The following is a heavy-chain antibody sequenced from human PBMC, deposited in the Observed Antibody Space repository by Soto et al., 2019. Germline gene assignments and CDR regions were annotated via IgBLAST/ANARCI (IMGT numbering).Heavy chain of an antibody. CDR1: GFTVSSNY. J-gene: IGHJ6*02. CDR3: ASTVTTTTDYGMDV. D-gene: IGHD4-17*01. V-gene: IGHV3-53*01. CDR2: IYSGGST. Sequence: EVQLVESGGGVIQPGGSLRLSCAASGFTVSSNYMSWVRQAPGKGLEWVSVIYSGGSTYYADSVKGRFTISRDNSKNTLYLHMNSLRAEDTDVDYCASTVTTTTDYGMDVWGQGTTVTVSS.